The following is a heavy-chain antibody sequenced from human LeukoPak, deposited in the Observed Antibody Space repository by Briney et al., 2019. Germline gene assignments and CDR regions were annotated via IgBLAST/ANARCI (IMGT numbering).Heavy chain of an antibody. CDR3: ARLASGSYGPLTPFDY. D-gene: IGHD1-26*01. Sequence: PSETLSLTCTVSGGSLSRYYWSLIRQPPGKGLKGIGDIYYSGSTNYNPSLKSRVTISVDTSKNQFSLRLSSVTAAETAVYYSARLASGSYGPLTPFDYWGQGTLVTVSS. J-gene: IGHJ4*02. V-gene: IGHV4-59*08. CDR2: IYYSGST. CDR1: GGSLSRYY.